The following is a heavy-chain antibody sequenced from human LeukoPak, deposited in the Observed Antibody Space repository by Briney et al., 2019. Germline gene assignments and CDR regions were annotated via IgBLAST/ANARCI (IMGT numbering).Heavy chain of an antibody. J-gene: IGHJ4*02. CDR3: ARFWSGYYTRGYSYFDY. Sequence: PSQTLSLTCTVSGVSISSGSYYWSWIRQPAGRGLKWVGRIYTSGSTNYNPSLKSRVTISVDTSKNQFSLKLSSVAAADTAVYYCARFWSGYYTRGYSYFDYWGQGTLVTVSS. V-gene: IGHV4-61*02. CDR2: IYTSGST. D-gene: IGHD3-3*01. CDR1: GVSISSGSYY.